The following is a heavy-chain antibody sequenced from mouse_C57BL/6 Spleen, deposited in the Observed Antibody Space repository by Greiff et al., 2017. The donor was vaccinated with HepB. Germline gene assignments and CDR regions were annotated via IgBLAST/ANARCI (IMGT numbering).Heavy chain of an antibody. Sequence: VKLQESGAELARPGASVKLSCKASGYTFTSYGISWVKQRTGQGLEWIGEIYPRSGNTYYNEKFKGKATLTADKSSSTAYMELRSLTSEDSAVYFCARSRTGTSYFDYWGQGTTLTVSS. J-gene: IGHJ2*01. D-gene: IGHD4-1*01. CDR1: GYTFTSYG. CDR3: ARSRTGTSYFDY. V-gene: IGHV1-81*01. CDR2: IYPRSGNT.